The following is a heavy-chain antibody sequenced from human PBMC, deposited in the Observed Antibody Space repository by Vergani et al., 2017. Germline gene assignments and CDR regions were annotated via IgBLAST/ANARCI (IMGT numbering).Heavy chain of an antibody. Sequence: EVRLLESGGGLVQPGGSLRLSCAASGFTFDDYAMHWVRQAPGKGLEWVSVIKSDGRTSYAESVRGRFTISRDTSRNAVYLQMNILRVEDTGVYYCTRSECSGTTCYGHYFDLWGHGILVTVSS. CDR3: TRSECSGTTCYGHYFDL. CDR1: GFTFDDYA. J-gene: IGHJ4*01. D-gene: IGHD2-15*01. CDR2: IKSDGRT. V-gene: IGHV3-66*02.